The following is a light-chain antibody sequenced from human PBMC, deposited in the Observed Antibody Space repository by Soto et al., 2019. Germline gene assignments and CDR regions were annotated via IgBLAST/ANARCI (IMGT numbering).Light chain of an antibody. CDR3: SSYAGVNNYVV. CDR1: SSDVGGYNL. CDR2: EDT. Sequence: QSALTQPASVSGSPEQAITISCTGTSSDVGGYNLVSWYQHHPGKAPKLMIFEDTKRPSGVSDRFSGSKSGNTASLTISGLQAEDEADYYCSSYAGVNNYVVFGGGTKVTVL. V-gene: IGLV2-23*01. J-gene: IGLJ2*01.